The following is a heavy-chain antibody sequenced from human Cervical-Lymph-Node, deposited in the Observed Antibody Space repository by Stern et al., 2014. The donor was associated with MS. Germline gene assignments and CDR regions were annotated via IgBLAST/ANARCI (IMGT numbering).Heavy chain of an antibody. CDR2: INPKTGGT. D-gene: IGHD3-3*01. V-gene: IGHV1-2*02. J-gene: IGHJ6*02. Sequence: QDQLVQSGAEVKKPGASVKVSCKTSGYIFTGYYIHWVRQAPGQGLEWMAWINPKTGGTKYALKFQGRVPMSRDTSISTAYVELSSLTSDDTAVYYCARDQRGITIFGVVTDYYYLGMDVWGQGTTVTVSS. CDR3: ARDQRGITIFGVVTDYYYLGMDV. CDR1: GYIFTGYY.